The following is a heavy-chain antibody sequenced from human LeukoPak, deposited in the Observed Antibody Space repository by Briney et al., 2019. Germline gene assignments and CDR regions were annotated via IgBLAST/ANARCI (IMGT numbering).Heavy chain of an antibody. CDR2: INPNSGGT. J-gene: IGHJ4*02. CDR1: GYTFTGYY. CDR3: AREKGEYLLLGIGLDY. D-gene: IGHD2-2*01. V-gene: IGHV1-2*02. Sequence: ASVKVSCKASGYTFTGYYMHWVRQAPGQGLEWMGWINPNSGGTNYAQKFQGRVTMTRDTSISTAYMELSRLRSDDTAVYYCAREKGEYLLLGIGLDYWGQGTLVTVSS.